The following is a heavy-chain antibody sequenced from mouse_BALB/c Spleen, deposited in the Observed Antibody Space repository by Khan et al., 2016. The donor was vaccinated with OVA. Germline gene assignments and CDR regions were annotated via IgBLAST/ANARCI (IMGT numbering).Heavy chain of an antibody. CDR2: INTNTGEP. CDR3: ARGNYGSSPLAY. CDR1: GYTFTNYG. J-gene: IGHJ3*01. Sequence: QIQLVQSGPELKKPGETVKISCKASGYTFTNYGMNWVKQAPGKVLKWMGWINTNTGEPTYADEFKGRFAFSLATSASTAYLQINNLKNEDTATYYCARGNYGSSPLAYWGQGTLVTVSA. V-gene: IGHV9-3*02. D-gene: IGHD1-1*01.